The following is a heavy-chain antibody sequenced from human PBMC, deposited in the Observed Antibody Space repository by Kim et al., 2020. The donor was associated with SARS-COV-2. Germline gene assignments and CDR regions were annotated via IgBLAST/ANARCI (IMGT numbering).Heavy chain of an antibody. CDR3: ARSDNFDY. Sequence: ASVKVSCKASGYTFTANSIHWVRQAPGQRLEWMAWISTGNGYTRYSQSLQGRLTITRDTFASTAYMELSSLRSEDTAVYYCARSDNFDYWGQGTLVTVSS. J-gene: IGHJ4*02. CDR2: ISTGNGYT. CDR1: GYTFTANS. V-gene: IGHV1-3*04.